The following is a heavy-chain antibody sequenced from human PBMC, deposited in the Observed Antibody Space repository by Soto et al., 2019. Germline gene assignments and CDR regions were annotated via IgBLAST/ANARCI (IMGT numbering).Heavy chain of an antibody. J-gene: IGHJ4*02. V-gene: IGHV3-33*01. CDR3: AGDGVGFDY. D-gene: IGHD1-26*01. CDR2: IWYDGSNK. Sequence: QVQLVESGGGVVQPGRSLRLSCAASGFTFSSYGMHWVRQAPGKGLEWVAVIWYDGSNKYYADSVKGRFTISRDNSKNTVFLEMNSLRAGDKAGYYCAGDGVGFDYWGQGTLVNVSS. CDR1: GFTFSSYG.